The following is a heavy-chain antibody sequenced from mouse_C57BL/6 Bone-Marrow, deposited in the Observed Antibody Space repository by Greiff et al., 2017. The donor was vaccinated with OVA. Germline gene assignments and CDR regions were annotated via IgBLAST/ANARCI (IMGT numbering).Heavy chain of an antibody. CDR3: ARYYDPLAY. D-gene: IGHD2-4*01. V-gene: IGHV3-5*01. Sequence: VQLKESGPGLVKPSQTVFLTCTVTGISITTGNYRWSWLRQFPGIKLEWIGYIYYSGTITSNPSLTSRTTITRDTPKNQFLLEMNSLTAEDTATYYCARYYDPLAYWGQGTLVTVSA. CDR2: IYYSGTI. J-gene: IGHJ3*01. CDR1: GISITTGNYR.